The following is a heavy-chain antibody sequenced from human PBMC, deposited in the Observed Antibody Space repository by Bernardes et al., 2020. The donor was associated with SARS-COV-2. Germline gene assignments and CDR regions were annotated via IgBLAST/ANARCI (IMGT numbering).Heavy chain of an antibody. Sequence: SEPLSLTCAVSGGSISSRSYYWGWIRQPPGKGLEWIGNIYHSGDTYYNPSLKSRVTLSVDTSKNQFSLRLTSVTAADAAMYYCAKNEFSGPHRGSFDIWGQGTLVTVSS. D-gene: IGHD1-26*01. CDR3: AKNEFSGPHRGSFDI. J-gene: IGHJ3*02. CDR1: GGSISSRSYY. CDR2: IYHSGDT. V-gene: IGHV4-39*01.